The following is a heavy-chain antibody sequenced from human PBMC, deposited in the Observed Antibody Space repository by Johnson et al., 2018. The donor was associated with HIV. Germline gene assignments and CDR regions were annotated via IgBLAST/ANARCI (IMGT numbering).Heavy chain of an antibody. J-gene: IGHJ3*02. D-gene: IGHD4-11*01. V-gene: IGHV3-66*02. Sequence: MQLVESGGGLVQPGGSLRLSCAASGFTVSSNYMTWVRQAPGKGLEWLSTISSGGSTYYADSVKGRFTISRDNSKNTLYLQMNSLRPEDTAVYFCARGGLYIQFLAFDAFDIWGQGTMVTVSS. CDR3: ARGGLYIQFLAFDAFDI. CDR2: ISSGGST. CDR1: GFTVSSNY.